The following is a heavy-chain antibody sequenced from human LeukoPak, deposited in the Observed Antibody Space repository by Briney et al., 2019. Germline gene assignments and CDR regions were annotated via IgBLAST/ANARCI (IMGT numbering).Heavy chain of an antibody. Sequence: GGSLRLSCAASGFTFSDYYMSWIRQAPGKGLEWVSYISSSGSAIYYADSVKGRFTISRDNAKNSLYLQMNSLRAEDTAVYYCARDSYGGNPRLGFDYWGQGTLVTVSS. V-gene: IGHV3-11*04. J-gene: IGHJ4*02. CDR2: ISSSGSAI. CDR3: ARDSYGGNPRLGFDY. D-gene: IGHD4-23*01. CDR1: GFTFSDYY.